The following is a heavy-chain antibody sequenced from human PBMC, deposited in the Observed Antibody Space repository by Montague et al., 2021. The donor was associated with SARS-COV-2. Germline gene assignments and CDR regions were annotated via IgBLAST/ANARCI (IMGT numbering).Heavy chain of an antibody. CDR1: SGSIISSGYY. J-gene: IGHJ5*01. CDR2: IYYSGTT. V-gene: IGHV4-39*02. CDR3: ARGMIRGVTTPFDS. Sequence: SETLSLTCSVSSGSIISSGYYWGWIRQPPGKELEWIGNIYYSGTTYYXPSLQSRGTISVDTSKNHLSLRLSSVTAADTAVYFCARGMIRGVTTPFDSWGQGTLVTVSS. D-gene: IGHD3-10*01.